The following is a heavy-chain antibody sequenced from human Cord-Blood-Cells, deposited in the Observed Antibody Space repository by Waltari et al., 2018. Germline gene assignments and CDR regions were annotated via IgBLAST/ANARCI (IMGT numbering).Heavy chain of an antibody. CDR1: GVSVSSHSAA. D-gene: IGHD5-18*01. V-gene: IGHV6-1*01. Sequence: QVQLQQSGPGLVKPSHTLSLTCAICGVSVSSHSAAWNWIRQSPSRGIEGLGRTYYRSKWYNDYAVSVKSRITINPDTSKNQFSLQLNSVTPEDTAVYYCARDGYSYGAFDIWGQGTMVTVSS. J-gene: IGHJ3*02. CDR3: ARDGYSYGAFDI. CDR2: TYYRSKWYN.